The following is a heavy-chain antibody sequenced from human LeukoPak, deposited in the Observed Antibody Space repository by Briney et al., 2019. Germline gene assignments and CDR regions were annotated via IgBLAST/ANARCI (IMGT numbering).Heavy chain of an antibody. CDR3: AREIYYYGSASGMDV. V-gene: IGHV3-33*01. Sequence: GGSLRLSCAASGFTFSSYGMHWVRQAPGKGLEWVAVIWYDGSNKYYADSVKGRFTISRDNSKNTLYLQMNSLRAEDTAVYYCAREIYYYGSASGMDVWGQGTTVTVS. J-gene: IGHJ6*02. CDR2: IWYDGSNK. CDR1: GFTFSSYG. D-gene: IGHD3-10*01.